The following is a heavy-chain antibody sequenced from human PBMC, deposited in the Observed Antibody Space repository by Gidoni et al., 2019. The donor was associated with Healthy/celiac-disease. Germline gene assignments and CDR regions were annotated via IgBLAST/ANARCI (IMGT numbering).Heavy chain of an antibody. CDR1: GFSFSSYA. CDR2: ISVSGGST. CDR3: AKGSYGDYVADY. Sequence: EVQLLESGGGLVQPGGSLRLSCAASGFSFSSYAMSGVRQAPGKGLEWVSAISVSGGSTYYADSVRGRFTISRDNSKNTLYLQMNSLRAEDTAVYYCAKGSYGDYVADYWGQGTLVTVSS. D-gene: IGHD4-17*01. V-gene: IGHV3-23*01. J-gene: IGHJ4*02.